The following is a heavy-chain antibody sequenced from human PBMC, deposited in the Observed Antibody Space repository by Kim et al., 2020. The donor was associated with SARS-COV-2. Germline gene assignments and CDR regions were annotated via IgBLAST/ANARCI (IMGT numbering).Heavy chain of an antibody. CDR3: KTEEGNYREFDY. Sequence: KHYADSEKGQITISRDNSKNTLYLQMNSLGPDDTAVYYCKTEEGNYREFDYWGQGTRVTVSS. V-gene: IGHV3-30*01. D-gene: IGHD3-10*01. J-gene: IGHJ4*02. CDR2: K.